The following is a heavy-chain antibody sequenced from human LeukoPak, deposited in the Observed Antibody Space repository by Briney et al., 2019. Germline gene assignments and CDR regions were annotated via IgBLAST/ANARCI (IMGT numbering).Heavy chain of an antibody. J-gene: IGHJ6*02. Sequence: GGSLRLSCAASGFDFSSNWMHWVRHAPGKGLMWVSQINSDGSATSCADPVKGRCTISRDNAKNMLYLEMNSLRVEDTAVYFCTRDHGLDVWGQGTTVTVSS. CDR2: INSDGSAT. CDR3: TRDHGLDV. CDR1: GFDFSSNW. V-gene: IGHV3-74*01.